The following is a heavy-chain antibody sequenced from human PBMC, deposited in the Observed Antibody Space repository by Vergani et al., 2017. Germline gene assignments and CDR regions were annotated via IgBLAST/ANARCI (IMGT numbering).Heavy chain of an antibody. CDR3: ARATVDAFDI. Sequence: QGQLQESGPGLVKPSQTLSLTCTVFGGPISSGSYYWSWIRQPAGKGLEWIGRIYTSGSTNYNPSLKSRVTISVDTSKNQFSLKLSSVTAADTAVYYCARATVDAFDIWGQGTMVTVSS. V-gene: IGHV4-61*02. CDR1: GGPISSGSYY. CDR2: IYTSGST. J-gene: IGHJ3*02. D-gene: IGHD4-17*01.